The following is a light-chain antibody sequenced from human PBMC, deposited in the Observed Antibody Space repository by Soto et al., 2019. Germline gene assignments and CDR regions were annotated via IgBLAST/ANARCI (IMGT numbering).Light chain of an antibody. CDR3: QQSYSTPWT. V-gene: IGKV1-39*01. Sequence: IQMTPSPSSLSASVRDRITVSCRASQSIISYLNWFQQKPGKAPILLIYAATPLQSGVPSRLRGSGSGTVFTLTISSLQPEDFATYYCQQSYSTPWTFGQGTEVNIK. CDR1: QSIISY. J-gene: IGKJ1*01. CDR2: AAT.